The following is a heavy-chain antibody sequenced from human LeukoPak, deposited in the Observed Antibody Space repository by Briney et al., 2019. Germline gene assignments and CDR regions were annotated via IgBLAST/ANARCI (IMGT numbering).Heavy chain of an antibody. CDR3: AREGDSGYDFDY. V-gene: IGHV4-59*01. D-gene: IGHD5-12*01. Sequence: SETLSLTCTVSGGSISSSYWSWIRQPPGKGLEWIGYIYYSGSTNYNPSLKSRVTISVDTSKNQFSLKLSSVTAADTAVYYCAREGDSGYDFDYWGQGTLVTVSS. CDR1: GGSISSSY. CDR2: IYYSGST. J-gene: IGHJ4*02.